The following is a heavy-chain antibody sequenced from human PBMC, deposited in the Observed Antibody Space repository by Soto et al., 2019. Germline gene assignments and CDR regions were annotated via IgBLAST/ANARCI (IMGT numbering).Heavy chain of an antibody. J-gene: IGHJ5*02. V-gene: IGHV3-11*01. CDR3: ATGPRLLSGRWFDP. CDR1: GFTFSDYY. D-gene: IGHD3-3*01. CDR2: ISSSGSTI. Sequence: GGSLRLSCAASGFTFSDYYMSWIRQAPGKGLEWVSYISSSGSTIYYADSVKGRFTISRDNAKNSLYLQINSLRAEDTAVYYCATGPRLLSGRWFDPWGQGTLVTVSS.